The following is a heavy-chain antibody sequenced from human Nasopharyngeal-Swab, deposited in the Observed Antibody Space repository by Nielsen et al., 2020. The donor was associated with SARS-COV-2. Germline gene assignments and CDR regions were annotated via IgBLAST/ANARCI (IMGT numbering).Heavy chain of an antibody. V-gene: IGHV4-39*01. D-gene: IGHD6-19*01. CDR3: ARRAFSSTSLWFDP. CDR1: GGSISSNYY. Sequence: GSLRLSCTVSGGSISSNYYWGWIRQPPGKGLEWNGIIYYTGSTYYSPSLKSRVTISVDTSKNQFSLKLSSVTAADTAVYYCARRAFSSTSLWFDPWGQGTLVTVSS. CDR2: IYYTGST. J-gene: IGHJ5*02.